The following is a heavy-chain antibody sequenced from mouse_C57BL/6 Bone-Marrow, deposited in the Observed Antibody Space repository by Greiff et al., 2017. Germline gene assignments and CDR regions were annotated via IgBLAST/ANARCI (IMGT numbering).Heavy chain of an antibody. Sequence: EVKVEESGGGLVQPGGSMKLSCVASGFTFSNYWMNWVRQSPEKGLEWVAQIRLKSDNYATHYAESVKGRFTISRDDSKISVYLQMNNLRAEDTGIYYCTVGYDYDVGFAYWGQGTLVTVSA. CDR2: IRLKSDNYAT. J-gene: IGHJ3*01. CDR3: TVGYDYDVGFAY. V-gene: IGHV6-3*01. D-gene: IGHD2-4*01. CDR1: GFTFSNYW.